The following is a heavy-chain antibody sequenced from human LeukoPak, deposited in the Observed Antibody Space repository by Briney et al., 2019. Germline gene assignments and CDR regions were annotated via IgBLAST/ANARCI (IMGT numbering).Heavy chain of an antibody. J-gene: IGHJ4*02. CDR2: IYYSGST. D-gene: IGHD3-9*01. CDR3: ARVLTPYFDYDY. Sequence: SETLSLTCTASGGSISSYYWSWIRQPPGKGLEWIGDIYYSGSTNYNRSLKSRVTISVDTSKNQFSLKLSSVTAADTAVYYCARVLTPYFDYDYWGQGTLVTVSS. CDR1: GGSISSYY. V-gene: IGHV4-59*01.